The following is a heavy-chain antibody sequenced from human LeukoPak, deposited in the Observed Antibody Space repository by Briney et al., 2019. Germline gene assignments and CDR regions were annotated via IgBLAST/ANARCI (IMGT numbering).Heavy chain of an antibody. J-gene: IGHJ6*03. Sequence: KPSETLSLTCTVSGGSISSGYYWGWIRQPPGKGLEWIGSIYHSGSTYYNPSLKSRVTISVDTSKNQFSLKVSSVTAADTAVYYCARRNYYYYMDVWGKGTTVTVSS. CDR2: IYHSGST. CDR3: ARRNYYYYMDV. CDR1: GGSISSGYY. V-gene: IGHV4-38-2*02.